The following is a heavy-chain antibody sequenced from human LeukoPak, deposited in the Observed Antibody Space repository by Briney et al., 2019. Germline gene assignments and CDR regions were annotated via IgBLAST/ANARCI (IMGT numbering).Heavy chain of an antibody. Sequence: PGGSLRLSCAASGFTFSSYSMNWVGQAPGKGLEWVSYISSSSSTIYYADSVKGRFTISRDNAKNSLYLQMNSLRAEDTAVYYCARAESDYGTDYWGQGTLVTVSS. CDR3: ARAESDYGTDY. CDR2: ISSSSSTI. D-gene: IGHD4-17*01. V-gene: IGHV3-48*01. J-gene: IGHJ4*02. CDR1: GFTFSSYS.